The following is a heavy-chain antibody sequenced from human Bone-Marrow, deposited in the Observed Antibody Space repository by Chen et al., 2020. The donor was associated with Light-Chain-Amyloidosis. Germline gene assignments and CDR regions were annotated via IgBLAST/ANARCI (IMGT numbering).Heavy chain of an antibody. J-gene: IGHJ4*02. CDR2: INPRGGST. D-gene: IGHD3-22*01. CDR1: GYTFTSYY. CDR3: ARGDLSSGYYYEPRGKDDY. V-gene: IGHV1-46*01. Sequence: QVQLVQSGAEVKKPGASVKVSCKASGYTFTSYYMHWVRQAPGQGLEWMGIINPRGGSTSYEQKFQGRVTMTRDTSTSTVYMELSSLRSEATAVYYCARGDLSSGYYYEPRGKDDYWGQGTLVTVSS.